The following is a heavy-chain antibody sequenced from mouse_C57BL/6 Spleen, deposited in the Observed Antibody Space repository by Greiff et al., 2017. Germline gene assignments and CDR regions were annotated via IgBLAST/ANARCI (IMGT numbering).Heavy chain of an antibody. CDR1: GYTFTNYW. Sequence: VQLQQSGAELVRPGTSVKMSCKASGYTFTNYWIGWAKQRPGHGLEWIGDLYPGGGYTNYNEKFKGKATLTADKSSSTAYMQFSSLTSEDSAIYYCARRYGSSYDYYAMDYWGQGTSVTVSS. D-gene: IGHD1-1*01. CDR3: ARRYGSSYDYYAMDY. J-gene: IGHJ4*01. CDR2: LYPGGGYT. V-gene: IGHV1-63*01.